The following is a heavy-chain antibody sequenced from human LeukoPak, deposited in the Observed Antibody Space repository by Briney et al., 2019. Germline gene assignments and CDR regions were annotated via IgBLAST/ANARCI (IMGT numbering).Heavy chain of an antibody. J-gene: IGHJ5*02. D-gene: IGHD2-8*02. Sequence: GASVKVSCKASGYTFTSYGISWVRQAPGQGLEWMGWINPDSGGTNYAQKFQGRVTMTRDTFISTAYMELSRLRSDDTAVYFCARSEPLSTAGWFDPWGQGTLVTVSS. V-gene: IGHV1-2*02. CDR3: ARSEPLSTAGWFDP. CDR1: GYTFTSYG. CDR2: INPDSGGT.